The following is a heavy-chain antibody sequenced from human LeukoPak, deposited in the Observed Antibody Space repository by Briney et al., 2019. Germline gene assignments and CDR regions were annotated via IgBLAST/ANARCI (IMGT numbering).Heavy chain of an antibody. CDR3: AREYGSGLEGPDY. D-gene: IGHD3-10*01. CDR1: GFTFSSYG. J-gene: IGHJ4*02. CDR2: IWYDGSNK. Sequence: GGSLRLSCAASGFTFSSYGMHWVRQAPGKGLEWVAVIWYDGSNKYYADSVKGRFTISRDNSKNTLYLQMNSLRAEDTAVYYCAREYGSGLEGPDYWGQGTLVTVSS. V-gene: IGHV3-33*01.